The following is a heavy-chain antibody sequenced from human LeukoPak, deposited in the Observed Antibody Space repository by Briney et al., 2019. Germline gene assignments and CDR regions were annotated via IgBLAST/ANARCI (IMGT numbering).Heavy chain of an antibody. V-gene: IGHV3-21*01. CDR2: ISSGSRYI. D-gene: IGHD2-15*01. CDR1: GFTFSTYD. CDR3: AKCSGGNCYHSDDH. J-gene: IGHJ5*02. Sequence: PGGSLRLSCAASGFTFSTYDMHWVRQAPGKGLEWVSSISSGSRYIYYADSVKGRFTISRDNAKDSLYLQMNSLRAEDTAVYYCAKCSGGNCYHSDDHWGQGTLVTVSP.